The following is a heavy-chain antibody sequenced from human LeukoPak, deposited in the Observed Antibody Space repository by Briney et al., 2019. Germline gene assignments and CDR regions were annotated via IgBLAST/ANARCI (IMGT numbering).Heavy chain of an antibody. CDR2: ISAVSTYI. Sequence: GGSLRLSCAASGFTFSSYTIHWVRQAPGKGLEWVSSISAVSTYIYYADSVKGRFTISRDNVEKSAYLELSGLTAHDTAIYYCARGGIAGRPVYYYYMDVWGKGTTFTVSS. V-gene: IGHV3-21*01. CDR3: ARGGIAGRPVYYYYMDV. D-gene: IGHD6-6*01. CDR1: GFTFSSYT. J-gene: IGHJ6*03.